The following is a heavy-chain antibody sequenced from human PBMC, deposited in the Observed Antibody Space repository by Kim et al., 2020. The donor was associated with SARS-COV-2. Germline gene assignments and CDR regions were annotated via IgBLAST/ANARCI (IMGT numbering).Heavy chain of an antibody. CDR1: GFTFSSYG. V-gene: IGHV3-33*01. CDR2: IWYDGSNK. CDR3: AREEWDWNDRRPLYNWFDP. Sequence: GGSLRLSCAASGFTFSSYGMHWVRQAPGKGLEWVAVIWYDGSNKYYADSVKGRFTISRDNSKNTLYLQMNSLRAEDTAVYYCAREEWDWNDRRPLYNWFDPWGQGTLVTVSS. D-gene: IGHD1-1*01. J-gene: IGHJ5*02.